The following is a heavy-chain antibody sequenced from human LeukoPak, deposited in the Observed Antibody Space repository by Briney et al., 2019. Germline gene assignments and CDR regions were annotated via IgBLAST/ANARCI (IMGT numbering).Heavy chain of an antibody. CDR2: ISSSSYI. D-gene: IGHD6-13*01. CDR3: ARDHGKGSSSWNSYNWFDP. CDR1: GFTFSSYS. V-gene: IGHV3-21*01. J-gene: IGHJ5*02. Sequence: GGSLRLSCAASGFTFSSYSMNWVRQAPGKGLEWVSSISSSSYIYYADSVKGRFTISRDNAKNSLYLQMNSLRAEDTAVYYCARDHGKGSSSWNSYNWFDPWSQGTLVTVSS.